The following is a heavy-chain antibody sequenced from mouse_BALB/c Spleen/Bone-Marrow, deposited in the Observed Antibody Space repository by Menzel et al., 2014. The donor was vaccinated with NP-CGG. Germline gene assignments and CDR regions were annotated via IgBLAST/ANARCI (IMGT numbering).Heavy chain of an antibody. V-gene: IGHV5-6-5*01. D-gene: IGHD1-2*01. Sequence: EVKLQESGGGLVKPGGSLKLSCAASGFTFSSYAMSWVRQTPEKRLEWVASISSGGSTYYPDSVKGRFTISRDNARNILYLQMSSLRSEDTAMYYCASPLYYGLHYYAMDYWGQGTSVTVSS. J-gene: IGHJ4*01. CDR2: ISSGGST. CDR1: GFTFSSYA. CDR3: ASPLYYGLHYYAMDY.